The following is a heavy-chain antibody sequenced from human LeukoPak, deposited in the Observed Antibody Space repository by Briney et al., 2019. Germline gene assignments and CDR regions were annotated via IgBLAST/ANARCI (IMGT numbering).Heavy chain of an antibody. CDR2: ISGSGGST. J-gene: IGHJ4*02. D-gene: IGHD2-15*01. CDR3: AKGPIDIVVVVAATLFHY. CDR1: GFTFDDYG. V-gene: IGHV3-23*01. Sequence: PGGSLRLSCAASGFTFDDYGMSWVRQAPGKGLEWVSAISGSGGSTYYADSVKGRFTISRDNSKNTLYLQMNSLRAEDTAVYYCAKGPIDIVVVVAATLFHYWGQGTLVTVSS.